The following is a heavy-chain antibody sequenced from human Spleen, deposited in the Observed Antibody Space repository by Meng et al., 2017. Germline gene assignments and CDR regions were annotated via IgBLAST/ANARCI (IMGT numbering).Heavy chain of an antibody. CDR2: IYPGDSDS. V-gene: IGHV5-51*01. CDR1: GYSFTNYW. CDR3: ARRSEASSWYSEY. D-gene: IGHD6-13*01. Sequence: GGSLRLSCKASGYSFTNYWIAWVRQMPGKGLEWMGIIYPGDSDSRYSPSFQGQVTISADKSISTAYLQWSSLKASDTAMYYCARRSEASSWYSEYWGQGTLVTVSS. J-gene: IGHJ4*02.